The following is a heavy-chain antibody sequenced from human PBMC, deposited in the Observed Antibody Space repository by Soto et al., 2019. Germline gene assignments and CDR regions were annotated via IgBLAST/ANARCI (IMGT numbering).Heavy chain of an antibody. CDR2: VNVYNGNT. J-gene: IGHJ4*02. V-gene: IGHV1-18*01. Sequence: QVPLVQSGAEVKEPGASVKVSCKASGYIFNYYAIIWVRQAPGQGLEWMAWVNVYNGNTKYEQKFQDRLSMTTDTSTRTAYMELRNLRSDDTAVYYCARADLVVVPATMYFFDYWGQGTLVTVSS. CDR1: GYIFNYYA. CDR3: ARADLVVVPATMYFFDY. D-gene: IGHD2-2*01.